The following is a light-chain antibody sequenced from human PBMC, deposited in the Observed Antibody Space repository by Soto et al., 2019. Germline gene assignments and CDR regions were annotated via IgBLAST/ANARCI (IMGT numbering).Light chain of an antibody. J-gene: IGKJ1*01. Sequence: DLQMTQSPSSVSASVGDRVTISCRASRDVRSWLAWYQQKPGKAPNLLIYGASTLQSGVPSRFSGSGSGTDFTLTISSLQPEDFSTYYCQQANGDPWTFGQGTKVDIK. CDR2: GAS. CDR3: QQANGDPWT. CDR1: RDVRSW. V-gene: IGKV1-12*02.